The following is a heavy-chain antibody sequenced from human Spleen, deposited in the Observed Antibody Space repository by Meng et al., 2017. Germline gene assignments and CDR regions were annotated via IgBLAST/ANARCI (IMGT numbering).Heavy chain of an antibody. J-gene: IGHJ4*02. CDR2: GRHSSST. CDR3: SKGPTEMAQDFDY. CDR1: GWSFSESV. V-gene: IGHV4-34*04. Sequence: QRWVSGCLLPWEPVSLTVFVSGWSFSESVLGWTRQPQGKGQGWSGVGRHSSSTSNNPSLESLATLSVDTSQNNLRPKLLSITTVDSAVNYLSKGPTEMAQDFDYWGQGTLVTVSS. D-gene: IGHD2-21*02.